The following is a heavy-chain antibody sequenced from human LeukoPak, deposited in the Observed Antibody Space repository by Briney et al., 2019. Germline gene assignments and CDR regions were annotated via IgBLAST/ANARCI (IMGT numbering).Heavy chain of an antibody. D-gene: IGHD3-3*01. CDR3: AKLFNYDFWSGKNRFDP. CDR1: GFTFSNYA. CDR2: ISASGDST. V-gene: IGHV3-23*01. J-gene: IGHJ5*02. Sequence: PGGSLRLSCAASGFTFSNYAMTWVRQAPGRGLEWVSTISASGDSTYYADSLKGRFTISRDNSKNTLDLLMNSLRAEDTAVYPCAKLFNYDFWSGKNRFDPWGQGTLVTVSS.